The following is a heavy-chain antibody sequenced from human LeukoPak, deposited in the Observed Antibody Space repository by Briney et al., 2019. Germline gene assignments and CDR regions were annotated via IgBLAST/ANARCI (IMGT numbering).Heavy chain of an antibody. CDR2: MNPNSGNT. V-gene: IGHV1-8*01. CDR1: GYTFTSYD. D-gene: IGHD3-10*01. J-gene: IGHJ5*02. Sequence: ASVKVSCKASGYTFTSYDINWVRQATGQGLEWMGWMNPNSGNTGYAQKFQGRVTMTRNTSISTAYMELSSLRSEDTAVYYCARDGSGSYYNPNNWFAPWGQGTLVTVSS. CDR3: ARDGSGSYYNPNNWFAP.